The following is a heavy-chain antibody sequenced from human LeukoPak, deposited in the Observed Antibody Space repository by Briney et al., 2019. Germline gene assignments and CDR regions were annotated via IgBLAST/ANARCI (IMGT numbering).Heavy chain of an antibody. CDR3: ARGQRSGGSCASGY. J-gene: IGHJ4*02. Sequence: GGSLRLSCAASGFTFSSYAMHWVRQAPGKGLEWVAVISYDGSNKYYADSVKGRFTISRDNSKNTLYLQMNSLRAEDTAVYYCARGQRSGGSCASGYWGQGTLVTVSS. CDR1: GFTFSSYA. D-gene: IGHD2-15*01. CDR2: ISYDGSNK. V-gene: IGHV3-30-3*01.